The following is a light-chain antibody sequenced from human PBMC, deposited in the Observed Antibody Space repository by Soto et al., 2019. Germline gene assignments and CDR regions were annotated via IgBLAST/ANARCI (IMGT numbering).Light chain of an antibody. CDR1: QIVSSTY. Sequence: EIVLTQSPGTLSLSPGERATLSCRASQIVSSTYLAWYQHKPGQPPRLLIYGASSRATGIPDTFSGSGSGTDVTLTISRLEPEDFAVYYCQQHCSSPLTFGEGTKVEIK. J-gene: IGKJ4*01. V-gene: IGKV3-20*01. CDR3: QQHCSSPLT. CDR2: GAS.